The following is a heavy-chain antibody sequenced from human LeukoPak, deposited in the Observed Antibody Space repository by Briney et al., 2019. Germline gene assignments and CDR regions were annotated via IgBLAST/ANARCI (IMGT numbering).Heavy chain of an antibody. D-gene: IGHD3-3*01. CDR1: GGSISSGDYY. CDR3: ARSEYYDFWSGQDY. V-gene: IGHV4-61*08. J-gene: IGHJ4*02. Sequence: PSQTLSLTCTVSGGSISSGDYYWSWIRQPPGKGLEWIGYIYYSGSTNYNPSLKSRATISVDTSKNQFSLKLSSVTAADTAVYYCARSEYYDFWSGQDYWGQGTLVTVSS. CDR2: IYYSGST.